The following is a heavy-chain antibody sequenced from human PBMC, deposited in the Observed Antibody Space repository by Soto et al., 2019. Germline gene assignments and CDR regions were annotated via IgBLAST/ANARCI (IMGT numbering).Heavy chain of an antibody. V-gene: IGHV3-23*01. CDR2: ISGSGGVT. J-gene: IGHJ3*01. D-gene: IGHD6-19*01. Sequence: EVQLLESGGGLVQPGGSQRLSCAASGFTFSSYAMSWVRQGPGKGLEWVQLISGSGGVTDYADSVKGRFTVSRDNSKNTMYLELNSLTAGDTAIYYCAKIHSGSSEDAFDVWGQGTVVTVSS. CDR3: AKIHSGSSEDAFDV. CDR1: GFTFSSYA.